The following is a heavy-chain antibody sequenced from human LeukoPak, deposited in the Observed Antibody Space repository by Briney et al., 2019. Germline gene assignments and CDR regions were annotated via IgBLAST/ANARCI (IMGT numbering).Heavy chain of an antibody. CDR2: IGTSDNTR. D-gene: IGHD3-22*01. CDR3: AREFGVLTYYYDSSDPKYFDY. J-gene: IGHJ4*02. Sequence: GSLRLSCAASGFAFSTYEMNWVRQAPGKGLEWVSYIGTSDNTRYYADSVKGRFTISRDNARNSLYLQMNSLRAEDTAVYYCAREFGVLTYYYDSSDPKYFDYWGQGTLVTVSS. CDR1: GFAFSTYE. V-gene: IGHV3-48*03.